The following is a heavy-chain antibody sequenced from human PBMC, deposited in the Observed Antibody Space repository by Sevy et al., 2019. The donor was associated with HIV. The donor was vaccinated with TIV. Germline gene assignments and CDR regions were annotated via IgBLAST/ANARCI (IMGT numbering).Heavy chain of an antibody. V-gene: IGHV1-18*04. CDR2: INVYNGDT. D-gene: IGHD6-13*01. Sequence: ASVKVSCKASGYTFTNYGISWVRQAPGQGLEWMGWINVYNGDTVYAQKVQGRVTVTTDTSTSTAYMELRSLRSDDTAVYYGASGLYSSSWEAWFDPWGQGTLVTVSS. J-gene: IGHJ5*02. CDR3: ASGLYSSSWEAWFDP. CDR1: GYTFTNYG.